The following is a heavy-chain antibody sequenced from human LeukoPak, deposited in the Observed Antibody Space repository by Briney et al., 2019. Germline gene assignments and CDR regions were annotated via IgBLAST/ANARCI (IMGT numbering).Heavy chain of an antibody. CDR2: IYYSGST. Sequence: SETLSLTCTVSGGSISSYYWSWIRQPPGKGLEWIGYIYYSGSTTYNPSLKSRVTISVDTSKNQSSLKLSSVTAADTAVYYCASGEEGGATGYWGQGTLVTVSS. CDR3: ASGEEGGATGY. J-gene: IGHJ4*02. V-gene: IGHV4-59*01. D-gene: IGHD1-26*01. CDR1: GGSISSYY.